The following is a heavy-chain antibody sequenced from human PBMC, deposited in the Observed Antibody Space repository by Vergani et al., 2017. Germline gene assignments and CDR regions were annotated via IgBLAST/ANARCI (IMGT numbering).Heavy chain of an antibody. CDR2: INTNTGNH. D-gene: IGHD3-3*01. V-gene: IGHV7-4-1*02. Sequence: QVQLVQSGAAVKKPGASVKVSCKASGYTFTGYYMHWVRQAPGQGLEWMGWINTNTGNHTYAQGFTGRFVFSWDTSVSTAYLQISSLKAEDTAVYYCARPLYYDFWSGYLGWFDPWGQGTLVTVSS. CDR1: GYTFTGYY. J-gene: IGHJ5*02. CDR3: ARPLYYDFWSGYLGWFDP.